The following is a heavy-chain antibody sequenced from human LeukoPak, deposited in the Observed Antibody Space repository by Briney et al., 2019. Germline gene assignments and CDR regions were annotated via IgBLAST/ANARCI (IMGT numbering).Heavy chain of an antibody. V-gene: IGHV3-21*04. CDR3: AREATPYGSGSYSDY. CDR1: GFTFSSYS. D-gene: IGHD3-10*01. Sequence: PGGSLRLSCAASGFTFSSYSMNWVRQAPGKGLEWVSSISSSSSYIYYADSVKGRFTISRDNAKNSLYLQMNSLRAEDTAVYYCAREATPYGSGSYSDYWGQGTLVTVSS. J-gene: IGHJ4*02. CDR2: ISSSSSYI.